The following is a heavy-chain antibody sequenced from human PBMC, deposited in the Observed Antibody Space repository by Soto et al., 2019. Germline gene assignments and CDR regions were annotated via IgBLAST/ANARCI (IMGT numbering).Heavy chain of an antibody. Sequence: PGGSLRLSCAASGFTFDNYPLHWVRQAPGKGLEWVAVISYDGNNKYYADSVKGRFTISRDNPKNTLYLQMNCLRREDTALYYCARGHHTYSSSGRLDYWGQRILVTVSS. CDR2: ISYDGNNK. CDR1: GFTFDNYP. CDR3: ARGHHTYSSSGRLDY. D-gene: IGHD3-10*01. J-gene: IGHJ4*02. V-gene: IGHV3-30-3*01.